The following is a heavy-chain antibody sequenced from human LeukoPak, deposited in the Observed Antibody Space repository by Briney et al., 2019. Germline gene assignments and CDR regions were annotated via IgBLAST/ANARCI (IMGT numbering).Heavy chain of an antibody. Sequence: ASVKVSCKASGYTFTSYYIHWVRQAPGQGLEWMGIINPSGGSASYAQKFQGRVTMTRDTSTSTVYMELSSLRSEDTAVYYCARPISGYNFGYVYWGQGTLVTVSP. CDR1: GYTFTSYY. CDR2: INPSGGSA. D-gene: IGHD5-18*01. CDR3: ARPISGYNFGYVY. J-gene: IGHJ4*02. V-gene: IGHV1-46*01.